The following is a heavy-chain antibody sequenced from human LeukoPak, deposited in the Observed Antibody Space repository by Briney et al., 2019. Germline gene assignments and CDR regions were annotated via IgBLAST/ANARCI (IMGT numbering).Heavy chain of an antibody. Sequence: QTGGSLRLSCAASGFTFSSYAMSWVRQAPGKGLEWVSAISGSGGSTYYADSVKGRFTISRDNSKNTLYLQMNSLRAEDTAVYYCATPPATLYSSSWYPEGDNWFDPWGQGTLVTVSS. CDR2: ISGSGGST. D-gene: IGHD6-13*01. V-gene: IGHV3-23*01. J-gene: IGHJ5*02. CDR1: GFTFSSYA. CDR3: ATPPATLYSSSWYPEGDNWFDP.